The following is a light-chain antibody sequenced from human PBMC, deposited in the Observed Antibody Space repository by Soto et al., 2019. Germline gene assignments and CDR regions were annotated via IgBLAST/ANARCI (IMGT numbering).Light chain of an antibody. CDR3: CSYSTSNTHNYV. Sequence: QSVLPQPASVSGSPGQSITVSCTGTSSDIGGYNYVSWYQHHPGKAPQLIIYEVNLRPSGVSDRFSASKSGDTASLTISGLQAGDEADYYCCSYSTSNTHNYVFGTGTKVTVL. J-gene: IGLJ1*01. CDR1: SSDIGGYNY. CDR2: EVN. V-gene: IGLV2-14*01.